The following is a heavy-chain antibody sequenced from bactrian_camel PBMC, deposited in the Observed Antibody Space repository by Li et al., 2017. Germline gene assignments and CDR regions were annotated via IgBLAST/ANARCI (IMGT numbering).Heavy chain of an antibody. CDR1: GMTYTICN. V-gene: IGHV3S53*01. CDR3: NTIGRMTSQDRDWRITYCPFKS. D-gene: IGHD1*01. J-gene: IGHJ4*01. CDR2: IGGDNAT. Sequence: VQLVESGGGSVQSGGSLRLSCVANGMTYTICNMGWYRQPHGKGRESVARIGGDNATEYVDSVQGRFTISQDNDKKTVYLQMNSLKPEDTAMYYCNTIGRMTSQDRDWRITYCPFKSWGQGTQVTVS.